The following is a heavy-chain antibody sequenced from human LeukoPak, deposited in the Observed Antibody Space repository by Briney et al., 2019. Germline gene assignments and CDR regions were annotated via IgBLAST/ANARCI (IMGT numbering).Heavy chain of an antibody. CDR1: GYSFASYW. CDR3: ARHNNWGFDY. Sequence: GESLKISCKASGYSFASYWIGWVRQMSGKGLEWMAIIHPNDASTIYSPSFRGQVTISADKSINTAYLQWSTLKASDTAIYYCARHNNWGFDYWDRGTLLTVSS. V-gene: IGHV5-51*01. J-gene: IGHJ4*02. D-gene: IGHD7-27*01. CDR2: IHPNDAST.